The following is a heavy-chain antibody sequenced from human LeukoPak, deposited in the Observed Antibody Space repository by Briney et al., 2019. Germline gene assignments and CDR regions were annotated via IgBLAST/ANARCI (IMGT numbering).Heavy chain of an antibody. V-gene: IGHV3-74*01. CDR2: INGDGSTT. Sequence: GGSLRLSCAASGFTFRRYWMHWGRQAPGKGLVWVSRINGDGSTTSYADSVKGGFTISRDNAKNTLYLQMNSLRAEDTAVYYCATGNYYDSRGYYTFGHWGQGTLVTVSS. J-gene: IGHJ1*01. D-gene: IGHD3-22*01. CDR3: ATGNYYDSRGYYTFGH. CDR1: GFTFRRYW.